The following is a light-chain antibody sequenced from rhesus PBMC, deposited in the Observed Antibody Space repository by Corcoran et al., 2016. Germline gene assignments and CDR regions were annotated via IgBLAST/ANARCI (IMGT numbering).Light chain of an antibody. V-gene: IGKV3-42*02. CDR3: QQYYSWPLT. CDR2: GAS. CDR1: QSVSSS. J-gene: IGKJ4*01. Sequence: EIVMTQSPATLSLSPGERATLSCRASQSVSSSLAWYQQKPGQAPKLLIYGASSRATGIPDRCSGSGAGSYFTLTIRSLQPEDVGVYYCQQYYSWPLTFGGGTKVELK.